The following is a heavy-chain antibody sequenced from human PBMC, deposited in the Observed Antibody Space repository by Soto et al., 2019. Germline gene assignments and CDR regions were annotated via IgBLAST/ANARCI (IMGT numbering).Heavy chain of an antibody. D-gene: IGHD6-13*01. Sequence: SGGSLRLSCAASGFAFSSYGMHWVRQAPGKGLEWVAVISHDGNNKYYADSVKGRFTTSVDKSMNTAYLQWSSLKASDTAIYYCARRTRIAPDMGGGAFDVWGQGTMVTVSS. CDR1: GFAFSSYG. V-gene: IGHV3-30*03. CDR3: ARRTRIAPDMGGGAFDV. CDR2: ISHDGNNK. J-gene: IGHJ3*01.